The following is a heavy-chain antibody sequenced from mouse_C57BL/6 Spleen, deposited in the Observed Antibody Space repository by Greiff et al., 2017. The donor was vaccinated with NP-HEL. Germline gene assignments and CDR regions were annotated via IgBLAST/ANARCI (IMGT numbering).Heavy chain of an antibody. CDR2: IDPSDSET. Sequence: QVQLQQSGAELVRPGSSVKLSCKASGYTFTSYWMHWVKQRPIQGLEWIGNIDPSDSETHYNQKFKDKATLTVDKSSSTAYMQLSSLTSEDSAVYYCAKIDDYNNIMDYWGQGTSVTVSS. CDR3: AKIDDYNNIMDY. CDR1: GYTFTSYW. D-gene: IGHD2-4*01. V-gene: IGHV1-52*01. J-gene: IGHJ4*01.